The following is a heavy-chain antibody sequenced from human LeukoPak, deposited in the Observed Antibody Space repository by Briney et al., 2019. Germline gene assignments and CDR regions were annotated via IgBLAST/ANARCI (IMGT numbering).Heavy chain of an antibody. V-gene: IGHV1-2*02. CDR2: INPNSGGT. CDR3: ARDYPVGANHPLGY. D-gene: IGHD1-26*01. CDR1: GYAFTGYY. J-gene: IGHJ4*02. Sequence: ASVKVSCKASGYAFTGYYMHWVRQAPGQGLEWMGWINPNSGGTNYAQKFQGRVTMTRDTSISTAYMELSRLRSDDTAVYYCARDYPVGANHPLGYWGQGTLVTVSS.